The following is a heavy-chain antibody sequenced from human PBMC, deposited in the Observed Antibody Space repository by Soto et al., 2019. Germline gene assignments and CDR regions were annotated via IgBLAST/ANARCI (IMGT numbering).Heavy chain of an antibody. D-gene: IGHD3-10*01. CDR2: IYHSGST. J-gene: IGHJ5*02. CDR3: ARDKMVRGVITQRGFDP. CDR1: GGSISSSNW. V-gene: IGHV4-4*02. Sequence: SETLSLTWAVSGGSISSSNWWSWVRQPPGKGLEWIGEIYHSGSTNYNPSLKSRVTISVDKSKNQFSLKLSSVTAADTAVYYYARDKMVRGVITQRGFDPWGRGTLVTVSS.